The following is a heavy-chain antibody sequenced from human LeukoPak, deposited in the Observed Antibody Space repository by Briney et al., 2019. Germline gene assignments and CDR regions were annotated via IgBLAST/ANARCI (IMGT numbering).Heavy chain of an antibody. Sequence: GGSLRLSCEASGFTFSDYYMSWVRQAPGKGLEWVSYISSRGSTIYYADSVKGRFTISRDNTKNSLFLQMNSLRAEDTAVYYCARDPTDYVGSHYYYYYGMDVW. CDR1: GFTFSDYY. J-gene: IGHJ6*01. V-gene: IGHV3-11*01. D-gene: IGHD4-17*01. CDR2: ISSRGSTI. CDR3: ARDPTDYVGSHYYYYYGMDV.